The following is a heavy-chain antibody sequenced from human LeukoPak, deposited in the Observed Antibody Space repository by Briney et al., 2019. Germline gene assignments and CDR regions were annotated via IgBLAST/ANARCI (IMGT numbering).Heavy chain of an antibody. V-gene: IGHV3-74*01. CDR2: VNIDGSST. J-gene: IGHJ5*02. Sequence: PGGSLRLSCAASGFTFSSYWMHWVRQAPGKGPVWVSRVNIDGSSTTYADSVKGRFTISRDNAKNTLYLQMNSLRAEDTAVYYCARDFVGWFDPWGQGTPVTVSS. CDR3: ARDFVGWFDP. D-gene: IGHD1-26*01. CDR1: GFTFSSYW.